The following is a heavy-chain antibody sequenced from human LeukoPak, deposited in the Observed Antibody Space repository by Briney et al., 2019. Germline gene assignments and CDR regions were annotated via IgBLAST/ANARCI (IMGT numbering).Heavy chain of an antibody. J-gene: IGHJ4*02. D-gene: IGHD5-12*01. V-gene: IGHV1-2*02. Sequence: ASVKVSCKASGYTFTGYYMHWVRQAPGQGLEWMGWINPNSGGTNYTQKFQGRVTMTRDTSISTAYMELSRLRSDDTAVYYCARGGYSGYENFDYWGQGTLVTVSS. CDR1: GYTFTGYY. CDR3: ARGGYSGYENFDY. CDR2: INPNSGGT.